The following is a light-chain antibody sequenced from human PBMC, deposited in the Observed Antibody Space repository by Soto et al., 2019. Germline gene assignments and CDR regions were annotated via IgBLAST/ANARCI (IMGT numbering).Light chain of an antibody. Sequence: QSVLTQPASVSGSPGQSITISCTATSSDVGGYNYVSWYQQHPGKAPKLMIYEVSNRPSGVSNRFSGSKSGNTASLTISGLQAEDEADYYCSSYTSSSSLAYVFGTGTKVTVL. CDR3: SSYTSSSSLAYV. CDR2: EVS. CDR1: SSDVGGYNY. J-gene: IGLJ1*01. V-gene: IGLV2-14*01.